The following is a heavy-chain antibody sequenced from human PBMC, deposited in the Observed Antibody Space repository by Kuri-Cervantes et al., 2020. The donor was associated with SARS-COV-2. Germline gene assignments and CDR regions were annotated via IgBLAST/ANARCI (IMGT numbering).Heavy chain of an antibody. V-gene: IGHV1-69*06. CDR1: GGTFSSYA. CDR3: ARVEMTTIKFDY. D-gene: IGHD5-24*01. CDR2: IIPIFGTS. J-gene: IGHJ4*02. Sequence: SVKVSCKASGGTFSSYAISWVRQAPGQGLEWMGGIIPIFGTSNYAQNFLGRVTITADKSTSTAYMELSSLRSEDTAVYYCARVEMTTIKFDYWGQGTLVTVSS.